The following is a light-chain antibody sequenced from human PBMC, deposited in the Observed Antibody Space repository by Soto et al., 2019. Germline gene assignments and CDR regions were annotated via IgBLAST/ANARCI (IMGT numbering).Light chain of an antibody. V-gene: IGKV1-27*01. CDR2: APS. CDR3: QEYNSAPWT. Sequence: IQMTQSQSSLFASVGDRVTIISRASQGISNFLAWYQQKPGKFPKLLIYAPSTLQSGVPSRFSGSGSGTDFTLTITSLQPEDVATYYCQEYNSAPWTFGQGTKVEIK. J-gene: IGKJ1*01. CDR1: QGISNF.